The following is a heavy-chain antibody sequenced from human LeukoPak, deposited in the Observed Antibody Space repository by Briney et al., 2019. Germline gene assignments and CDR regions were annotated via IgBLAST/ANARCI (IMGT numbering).Heavy chain of an antibody. D-gene: IGHD5-24*01. CDR1: GFTFSRYA. J-gene: IGHJ4*02. Sequence: GGSLRLSCAASGFTFSRYAMSWVRQAPGKGLEWVSTISASGGSTYYADSVKGRFTISRDNSKNTLYLQMNSLRAEDTAVYYCARDQSEEMATISDYWGQGTLVTVSS. V-gene: IGHV3-23*01. CDR3: ARDQSEEMATISDY. CDR2: ISASGGST.